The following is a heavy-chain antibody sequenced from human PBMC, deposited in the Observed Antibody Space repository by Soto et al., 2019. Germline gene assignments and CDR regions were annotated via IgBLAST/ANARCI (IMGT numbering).Heavy chain of an antibody. CDR1: GGTFSSYA. CDR2: IIPIFGTA. Sequence: ASVKVSCKASGGTFSSYAISWVRQAPGQGLEWMGGIIPIFGTANYAQKFQGRVTITADKSTSTAYMELSSLRSEDTAVYYCARDQSKLARGPKPKGAMDVWGQGTKVTVYS. J-gene: IGHJ6*02. V-gene: IGHV1-69*06. CDR3: ARDQSKLARGPKPKGAMDV. D-gene: IGHD1-26*01.